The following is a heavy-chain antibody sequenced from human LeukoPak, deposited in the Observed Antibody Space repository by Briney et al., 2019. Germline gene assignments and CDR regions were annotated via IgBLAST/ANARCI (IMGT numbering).Heavy chain of an antibody. D-gene: IGHD4-17*01. Sequence: XXXIGSIIAYNGNTNYAPKLQRRLTMTTDTSTSTAYMELRSLRSDDTAVYYCARTAYGDPFDYWGQGTLVTVSS. V-gene: IGHV1-18*01. CDR2: IIAYNGNT. J-gene: IGHJ4*02. CDR3: ARTAYGDPFDY.